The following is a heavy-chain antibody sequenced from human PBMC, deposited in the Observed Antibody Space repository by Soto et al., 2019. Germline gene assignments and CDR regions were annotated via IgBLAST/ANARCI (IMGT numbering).Heavy chain of an antibody. CDR2: ISAYNGNT. J-gene: IGHJ4*02. CDR1: GYTFTSYG. Sequence: SVKVSCRASGYTFTSYGISWVRHAPGQGLEWMGWISAYNGNTNYAQKLQGRVTMTTDTSTSTAYMELRSLRSDDTAVYYCARSAYYYDSSGSLLSWGKGTLVTVSS. V-gene: IGHV1-18*01. CDR3: ARSAYYYDSSGSLLS. D-gene: IGHD3-22*01.